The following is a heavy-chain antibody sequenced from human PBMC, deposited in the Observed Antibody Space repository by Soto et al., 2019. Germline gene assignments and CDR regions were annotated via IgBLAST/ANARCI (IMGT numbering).Heavy chain of an antibody. CDR1: GYPFTKYA. CDR3: ARDMGEVGTTVNRHWIDP. V-gene: IGHV1-3*01. CDR2: ISAGRGTT. Sequence: EASVKVSCKASGYPFTKYAIRWVRQAPGQGVEWVGWISAGRGTTNMSRKFEDRVTLTRDTSANTVYMELTSLRSEDTAVYYCARDMGEVGTTVNRHWIDPWGQGTLVTVSS. D-gene: IGHD4-4*01. J-gene: IGHJ5*02.